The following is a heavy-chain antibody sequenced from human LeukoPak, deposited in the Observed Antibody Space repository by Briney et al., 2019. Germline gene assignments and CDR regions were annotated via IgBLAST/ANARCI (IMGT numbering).Heavy chain of an antibody. V-gene: IGHV4-59*08. CDR1: GGPISSYY. CDR3: ARATGTYYYDSSGP. D-gene: IGHD3-22*01. CDR2: IYYSGST. J-gene: IGHJ5*02. Sequence: PSETLSLTCTVSGGPISSYYWSWIRQPPGKGLEWIGYIYYSGSTNYNPSLKSRVTISVDTSKNQFSLELSSVTAADTAVYYCARATGTYYYDSSGPWGQGTLVTVSS.